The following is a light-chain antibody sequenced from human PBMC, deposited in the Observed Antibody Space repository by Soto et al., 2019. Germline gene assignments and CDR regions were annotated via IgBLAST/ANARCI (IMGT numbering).Light chain of an antibody. CDR2: GNS. CDR3: QSYDGSLRGV. CDR1: SSNIGAGYD. J-gene: IGLJ2*01. V-gene: IGLV1-40*01. Sequence: QSVLTQPPSVSGAPGQRVTISCTGSSSNIGAGYDVHWYQQLPGTAPKLLIYGNSNRPSGVPDRFSGSKSGTSASLAITGLQAEDEADYYCQSYDGSLRGVFGGGTKLTVL.